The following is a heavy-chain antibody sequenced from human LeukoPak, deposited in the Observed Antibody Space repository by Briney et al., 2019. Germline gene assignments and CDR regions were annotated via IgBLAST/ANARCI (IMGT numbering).Heavy chain of an antibody. CDR2: IYPGDSDT. CDR1: GYSFTSYW. Sequence: HGESLKISCKGSGYSFTSYWISWVRQMPGKGLEWMGIIYPGDSDTRYSPSFQGQVTISADKSISTAYLQWSSLKASDTAMYYCARQTYYDFWSGYSNWFDPWGQGTLVTVSS. J-gene: IGHJ5*02. V-gene: IGHV5-51*01. CDR3: ARQTYYDFWSGYSNWFDP. D-gene: IGHD3-3*01.